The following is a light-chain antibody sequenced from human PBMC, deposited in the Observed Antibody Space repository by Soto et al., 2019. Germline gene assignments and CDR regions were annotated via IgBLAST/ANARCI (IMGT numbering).Light chain of an antibody. CDR3: QQYGSLSWT. CDR1: QNIHNN. CDR2: GAS. Sequence: EIVMTQSPATLSVSPGERATLSCRASQNIHNNLAWFQQKPGQAPTFLIYGASTRATGIPARFSGSGSGTEFTLTISSLQSEDFAVYYCQQYGSLSWTFGQGTKVEIK. J-gene: IGKJ1*01. V-gene: IGKV3-15*01.